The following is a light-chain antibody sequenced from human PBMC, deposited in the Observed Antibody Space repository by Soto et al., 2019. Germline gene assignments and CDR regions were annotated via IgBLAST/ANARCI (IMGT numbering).Light chain of an antibody. CDR2: GAS. V-gene: IGKV3-20*01. J-gene: IGKJ1*01. CDR3: HQYVSWT. CDR1: QTFRSIY. Sequence: EIVMTQSPATLSLYPGARATLSCRASQTFRSIYLAWYQQKPGQAPRLLIYGASSRATGIPDRFSGSGSGTDFTLTISRLEPEDFAVYYCHQYVSWTFGQGTKVDIK.